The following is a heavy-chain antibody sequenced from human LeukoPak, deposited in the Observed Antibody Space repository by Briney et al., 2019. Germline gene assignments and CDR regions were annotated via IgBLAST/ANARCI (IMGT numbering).Heavy chain of an antibody. CDR1: GGSFSGYY. J-gene: IGHJ4*02. D-gene: IGHD6-19*01. CDR3: ARAANSSGWYINY. CDR2: INHSGST. V-gene: IGHV4-34*01. Sequence: SETPSLTCAVYGGSFSGYYWSWIRQPPGKGLEWIGEINHSGSTNYNPSLKSRVTISVDTSKNQFSLKLSSVTAADTAVYYCARAANSSGWYINYWGQGTLVTVSS.